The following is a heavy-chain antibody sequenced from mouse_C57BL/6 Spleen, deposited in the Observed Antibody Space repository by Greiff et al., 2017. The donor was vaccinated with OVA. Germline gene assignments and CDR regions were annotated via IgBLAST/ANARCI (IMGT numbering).Heavy chain of an antibody. CDR3: ARETYYGSSYKYFDV. D-gene: IGHD1-1*01. CDR1: GYTFTSYW. Sequence: VKLQQPGAELVKPGASVKMSCKASGYTFTSYWITWVKQRPGQGLEWIGDIYPGSGSTNYNEKFKSKATLTVDTSSSTAYMQLSSLTSEDSAVYYCARETYYGSSYKYFDVWGTGTTVTVSS. J-gene: IGHJ1*03. CDR2: IYPGSGST. V-gene: IGHV1-55*01.